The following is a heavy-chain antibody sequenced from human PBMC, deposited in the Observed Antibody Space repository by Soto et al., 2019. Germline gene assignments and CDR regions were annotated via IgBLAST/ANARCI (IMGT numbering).Heavy chain of an antibody. CDR2: IYYSGST. Sequence: SETLSLTCTVSGGSISSGGYYWSWIRQHPGKGLEWIGYIYYSGSTYHNPSLKSRVTISVDTSKNQFSLKLSSVTAADTAVYYCARDRMVRGVRYYYYGMDVWGQGTTVTVAS. D-gene: IGHD3-10*01. V-gene: IGHV4-31*03. CDR1: GGSISSGGYY. J-gene: IGHJ6*02. CDR3: ARDRMVRGVRYYYYGMDV.